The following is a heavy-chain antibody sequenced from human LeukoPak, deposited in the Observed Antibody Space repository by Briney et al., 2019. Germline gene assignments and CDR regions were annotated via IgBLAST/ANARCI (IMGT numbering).Heavy chain of an antibody. CDR3: ARSDGNFDY. Sequence: SETLSLTCSVSGDSISGYYWSWMRQPAGKGLEWIGRIYSSGSTNYNPSLKSRVTMSVDTSKSQFSLKLTSVTAADTAVYYCARSDGNFDYWGQGTRVTVSS. D-gene: IGHD4-17*01. CDR2: IYSSGST. V-gene: IGHV4-4*07. J-gene: IGHJ4*02. CDR1: GDSISGYY.